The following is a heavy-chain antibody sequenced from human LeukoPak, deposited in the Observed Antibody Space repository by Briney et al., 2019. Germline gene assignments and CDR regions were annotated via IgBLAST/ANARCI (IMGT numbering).Heavy chain of an antibody. CDR2: ISYDGSNK. D-gene: IGHD5-18*01. Sequence: GGSLRLSCAASGFTFSSYVMYWVRQAPGKGLEWVAVISYDGSNKYYADSVKGRFTISRDNSKNTLYLQMNSLRAEDTAVYYCARDGDRYGYNYYYMDVWGKGTTVTVSS. V-gene: IGHV3-30*04. J-gene: IGHJ6*03. CDR3: ARDGDRYGYNYYYMDV. CDR1: GFTFSSYV.